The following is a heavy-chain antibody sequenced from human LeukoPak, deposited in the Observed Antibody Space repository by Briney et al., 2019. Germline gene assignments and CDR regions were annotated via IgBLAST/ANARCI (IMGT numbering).Heavy chain of an antibody. CDR3: ARDYYGSGSYSVVGY. Sequence: ASVKVSCKASGYTFTSYYMHWVRQAPGQGLEWMGIINPSGGSTSYAQKFQGRVTMTRDMSTSTVYMELSSLRSEDTAVYYCARDYYGSGSYSVVGYWGQGTLVTVSS. CDR2: INPSGGST. D-gene: IGHD3-10*01. CDR1: GYTFTSYY. J-gene: IGHJ4*02. V-gene: IGHV1-46*01.